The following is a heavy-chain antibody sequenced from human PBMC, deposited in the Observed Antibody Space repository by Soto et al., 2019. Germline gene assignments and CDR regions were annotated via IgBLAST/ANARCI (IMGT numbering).Heavy chain of an antibody. CDR3: ARAGWLQLRRGLDY. V-gene: IGHV3-7*03. CDR2: IKQDGSEK. D-gene: IGHD5-12*01. CDR1: GFTFSSYW. Sequence: EVQLVESGGGLVQPGGSLRLSCAASGFTFSSYWMSWVRQAPGKGLEWVANIKQDGSEKYYVDSVKGRFTISRDKAKNSLYLQMNSLRAEDTAVYYCARAGWLQLRRGLDYWGQGTLVPVSS. J-gene: IGHJ4*02.